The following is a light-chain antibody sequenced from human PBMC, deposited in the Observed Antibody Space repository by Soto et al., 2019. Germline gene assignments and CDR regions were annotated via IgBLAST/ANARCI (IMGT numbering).Light chain of an antibody. J-gene: IGKJ2*01. CDR1: QSLLHSNGYNY. Sequence: DIVMTQSPLSLPVTPGEPASISCRSSQSLLHSNGYNYLDWYLQKPGQSPQLLIYLGSNRASGVPDRFSGSGSGTDFTLKIIRVEAEDVGVYYCMQALQTPRTFGQGTKLEIK. V-gene: IGKV2-28*01. CDR2: LGS. CDR3: MQALQTPRT.